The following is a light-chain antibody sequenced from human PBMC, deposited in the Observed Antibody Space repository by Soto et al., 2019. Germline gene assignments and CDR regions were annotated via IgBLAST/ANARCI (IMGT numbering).Light chain of an antibody. J-gene: IGKJ1*01. CDR3: QHYGSSLWT. Sequence: IVLTQSPGTLSLSPGDRATLSCRASQSVSTSYLTWYQQKPGQAPRLLIFGASNRATGIPGRFSGSGSGTDFTLTIRRLEPEDFAVYYCQHYGSSLWTFGQGTKVEIK. CDR1: QSVSTSY. CDR2: GAS. V-gene: IGKV3-20*01.